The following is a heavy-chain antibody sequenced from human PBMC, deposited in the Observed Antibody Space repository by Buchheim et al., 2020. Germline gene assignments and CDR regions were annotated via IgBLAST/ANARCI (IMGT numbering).Heavy chain of an antibody. J-gene: IGHJ6*02. CDR2: ISSSSSYI. D-gene: IGHD3-10*01. V-gene: IGHV3-21*01. CDR3: ARDRYYYGSGSYYYYYYYGMDV. CDR1: GFTFSSYS. Sequence: EVQLVESGGGLVKPGGSLRLSCAASGFTFSSYSMNWVRQAPGKGLEWVSSISSSSSYIYYADSVKGRFTISRDNAKNSLYLQMNSLRAEDTAVYYCARDRYYYGSGSYYYYYYYGMDVWGQGTT.